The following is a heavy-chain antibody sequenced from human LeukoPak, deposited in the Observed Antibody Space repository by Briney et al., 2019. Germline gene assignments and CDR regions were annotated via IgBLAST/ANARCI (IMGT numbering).Heavy chain of an antibody. CDR1: GFTFSSYA. Sequence: GGSLSLSCAASGFTFSSYAMSWVSQAPGKGLEWVSANRGSGGSTYYEDSVKGRFTISRDNSKNTLYLQMNSLRAEDTAVYYCAKACRVRFLEWSPTPDDAFDIWGQGTMVTVSS. CDR3: AKACRVRFLEWSPTPDDAFDI. CDR2: NRGSGGST. V-gene: IGHV3-23*01. D-gene: IGHD3-3*01. J-gene: IGHJ3*02.